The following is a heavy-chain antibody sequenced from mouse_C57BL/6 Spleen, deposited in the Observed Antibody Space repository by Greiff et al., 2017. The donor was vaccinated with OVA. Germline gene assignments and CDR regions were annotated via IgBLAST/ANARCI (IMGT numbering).Heavy chain of an antibody. CDR2: IYPGDGDT. Sequence: VQLQQSGAELVKPGASVKISCKASGYAFSSYWMNWVKQRPGKGLEWIGQIYPGDGDTNYNGKFKGKATLTADKSSSTAYMQLSSLTSEDSAVYFCARSGDYYSNSWFAYWGQGTLVTVSA. CDR3: ARSGDYYSNSWFAY. CDR1: GYAFSSYW. D-gene: IGHD2-5*01. J-gene: IGHJ3*01. V-gene: IGHV1-80*01.